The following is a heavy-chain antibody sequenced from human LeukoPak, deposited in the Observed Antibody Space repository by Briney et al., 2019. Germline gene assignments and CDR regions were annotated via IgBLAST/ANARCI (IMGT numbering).Heavy chain of an antibody. Sequence: GGSLRLSCAASGFTFSSYWMSWVRQAPGKGLEWVVNIKQDGSEKYYVDSVKGRFTISRDNAKNSLYLQMNSLRAEDTAVYYCARAMYSGSCYFDYWGQGTLVTVSS. D-gene: IGHD1-26*01. CDR1: GFTFSSYW. CDR2: IKQDGSEK. J-gene: IGHJ4*02. V-gene: IGHV3-7*01. CDR3: ARAMYSGSCYFDY.